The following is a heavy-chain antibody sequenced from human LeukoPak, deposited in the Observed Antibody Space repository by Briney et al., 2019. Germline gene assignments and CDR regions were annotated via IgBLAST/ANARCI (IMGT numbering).Heavy chain of an antibody. J-gene: IGHJ6*03. D-gene: IGHD3-22*01. V-gene: IGHV1-46*01. CDR1: GYTFTSDY. CDR2: INPSGGST. Sequence: GASVKVSCKASGYTFTSDYMHWVRQAPGQGLEWMGIINPSGGSTSYAQKFQGRVTMTRDMSTSTVYMELSSLRSEDTAVYYCARGLGMIVVGTTYYYYYMDVWGKGTTVTVSS. CDR3: ARGLGMIVVGTTYYYYYMDV.